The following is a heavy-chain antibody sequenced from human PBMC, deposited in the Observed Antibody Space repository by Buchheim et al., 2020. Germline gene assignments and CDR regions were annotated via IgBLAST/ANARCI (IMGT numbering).Heavy chain of an antibody. Sequence: EVQLVESGGGLVQPGRSLRLSCTASGFTFGDYAMSWVRQAPGKGLEWVGFIRSKAYGATTEYAASVKGRFTISRDDSKSIAYLQMHSLKTEDTAVYYCIRSYTDRAIDYWGQGTL. CDR3: IRSYTDRAIDY. CDR1: GFTFGDYA. CDR2: IRSKAYGATT. J-gene: IGHJ4*02. D-gene: IGHD1-26*01. V-gene: IGHV3-49*04.